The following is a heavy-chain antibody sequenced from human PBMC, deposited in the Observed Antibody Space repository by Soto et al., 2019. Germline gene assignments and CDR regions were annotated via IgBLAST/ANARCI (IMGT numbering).Heavy chain of an antibody. Sequence: EVQLVESGGALVQRGGSLTLSCAASGFRFSIYSMNWVRQAPGKGLEWSADITSDTKTIKYAESVKSRFTISRDNVKNSVYLQMNNLSDEDTAVYYCAISVEGHFDYWGQGTVVTVSS. D-gene: IGHD6-19*01. J-gene: IGHJ4*02. V-gene: IGHV3-48*02. CDR1: GFRFSIYS. CDR2: ITSDTKTI. CDR3: AISVEGHFDY.